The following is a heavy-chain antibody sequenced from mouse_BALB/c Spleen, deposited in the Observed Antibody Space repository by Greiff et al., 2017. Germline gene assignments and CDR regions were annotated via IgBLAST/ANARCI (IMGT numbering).Heavy chain of an antibody. V-gene: IGHV5-6-5*01. CDR2: ISSGGST. CDR3: ERYGNYSWYFDV. D-gene: IGHD2-1*01. Sequence: EVKLEESGGGLVKPGGSLKLSCAASGFTFSSYAMSWVRQTPEKRLEWVASISSGGSTYYPDSVKGRFTISRDNARNILYLQMSSLRSEDTAMYYCERYGNYSWYFDVWGEGTTVTVSS. J-gene: IGHJ1*01. CDR1: GFTFSSYA.